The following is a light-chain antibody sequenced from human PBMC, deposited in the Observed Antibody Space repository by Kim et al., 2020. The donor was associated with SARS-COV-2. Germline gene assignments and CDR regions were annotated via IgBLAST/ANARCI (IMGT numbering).Light chain of an antibody. J-gene: IGKJ1*01. CDR1: QTSSSH. CDR2: AED. CDR3: LQYNSLWT. V-gene: IGKV3-15*01. Sequence: CVSPGEGPTLHCRACQTSSSHLAWYQQRPGHPPRLLSYAEDKRATGVPSRFSAGGYGTDFTLTISSLQSEDFAVYYCLQYNSLWTCGQGTKVDIK.